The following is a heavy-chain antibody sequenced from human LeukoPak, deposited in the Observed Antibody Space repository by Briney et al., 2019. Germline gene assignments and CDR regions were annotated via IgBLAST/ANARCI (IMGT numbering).Heavy chain of an antibody. V-gene: IGHV4-59*12. CDR3: ARDRIYGSGSYYNPPLS. CDR1: GGSISSYY. J-gene: IGHJ4*02. CDR2: IYYSGST. D-gene: IGHD3-10*01. Sequence: SETLSLTCTVSGGSISSYYWSWIRQPPGKGLEWIGYIYYSGSTNYNPSLKSRVTISVDTSKNQFSLKLSSVTAADTAVYYCARDRIYGSGSYYNPPLSWGQGTLVTVSS.